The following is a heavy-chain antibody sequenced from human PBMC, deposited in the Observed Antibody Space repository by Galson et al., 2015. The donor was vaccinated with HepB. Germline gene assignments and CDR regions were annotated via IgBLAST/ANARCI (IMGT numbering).Heavy chain of an antibody. CDR1: GYTFTDYG. J-gene: IGHJ5*02. V-gene: IGHV1-18*04. Sequence: SVKVSCKASGYTFTDYGISWVRQAPGQGLEWMGWISAYNGKTNYAQKFQGRVTMTTDTSTSTAYMELRSLRSEDTAVYYCATGLHYCSGGSCSRGNWFDPWGQGTLVTVSS. CDR2: ISAYNGKT. CDR3: ATGLHYCSGGSCSRGNWFDP. D-gene: IGHD2-15*01.